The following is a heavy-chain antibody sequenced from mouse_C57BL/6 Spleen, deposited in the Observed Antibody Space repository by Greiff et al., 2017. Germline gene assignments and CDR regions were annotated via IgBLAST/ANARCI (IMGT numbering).Heavy chain of an antibody. CDR2: INPNNGGT. V-gene: IGHV1-22*01. CDR1: GYTFTDYN. D-gene: IGHD1-1*01. Sequence: EVQLQQSGPELVKPGASVKMSCKASGYTFTDYNMHWVKQSHGKSLEWIGYINPNNGGTSYNQKFKGKATLTVNKSSSTAYMELRSLTSEDSAVYYGARKDYYGGYFDYWGQGTTLTVSS. J-gene: IGHJ2*01. CDR3: ARKDYYGGYFDY.